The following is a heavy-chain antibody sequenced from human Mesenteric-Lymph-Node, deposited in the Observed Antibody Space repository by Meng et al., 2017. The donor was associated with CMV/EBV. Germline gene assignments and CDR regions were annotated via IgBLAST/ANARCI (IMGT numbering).Heavy chain of an antibody. CDR1: GDSHDSGHW. Sequence: SGDSHDSGHWGSWVRRPPGKGLEWIGEIYHNGFTNYNPSLKSRVTMSIDKSRNQVSLNLRSVTAADTAVYFCARDNRASGNYDWFDPWGQGTLVTVSS. D-gene: IGHD1-26*01. V-gene: IGHV4-4*01. CDR3: ARDNRASGNYDWFDP. J-gene: IGHJ5*02. CDR2: IYHNGFT.